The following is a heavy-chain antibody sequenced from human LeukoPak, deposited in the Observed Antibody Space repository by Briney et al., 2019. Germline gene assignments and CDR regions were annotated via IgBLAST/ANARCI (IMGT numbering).Heavy chain of an antibody. CDR1: GGTFSSYA. V-gene: IGHV1-69*05. D-gene: IGHD3-22*01. CDR2: IIPIFGTA. J-gene: IGHJ4*02. CDR3: AREGDYYDSSGYYGD. Sequence: GSSVKVSCKASGGTFSSYAISWVRQAPGQGLEWMGGIIPIFGTANYAQKFQGRVTITTDESTSTAYMELSSLRPEDTAVYYCAREGDYYDSSGYYGDWGQGTLVTVSS.